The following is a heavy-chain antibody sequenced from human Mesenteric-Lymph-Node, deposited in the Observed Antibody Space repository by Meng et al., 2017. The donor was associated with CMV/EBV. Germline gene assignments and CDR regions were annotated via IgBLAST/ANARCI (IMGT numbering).Heavy chain of an antibody. J-gene: IGHJ4*02. CDR3: ASTTYYDFWSGYSDPDY. CDR1: GFTFSSYT. CDR2: ISDDGSNK. D-gene: IGHD3-3*01. V-gene: IGHV3-30*04. Sequence: GESLKISCAASGFTFSSYTMHWVRQAPGKGLEWVAVISDDGSNKYYADSVKGRFTISRDNSENTLYLQMNSLRAEDTAVYYCASTTYYDFWSGYSDPDYWGQGTLVIVSS.